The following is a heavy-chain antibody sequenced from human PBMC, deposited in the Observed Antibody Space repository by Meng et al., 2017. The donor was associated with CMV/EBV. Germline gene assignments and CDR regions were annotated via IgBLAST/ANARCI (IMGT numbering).Heavy chain of an antibody. CDR3: ARDPYYGSGSYYT. CDR2: IYYSGST. V-gene: IGHV4-61*01. D-gene: IGHD3-10*01. CDR1: GGSVSSGSYY. J-gene: IGHJ5*02. Sequence: SGGSVSSGSYYWRWIRQPPGKGLEWIGYIYYSGSTNYNPSLKSRVTISVDTSKNQFSLKLSSVTAADTAVYYCARDPYYGSGSYYTWGQGTLVTVSS.